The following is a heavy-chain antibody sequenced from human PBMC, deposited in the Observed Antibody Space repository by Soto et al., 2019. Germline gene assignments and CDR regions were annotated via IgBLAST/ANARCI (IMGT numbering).Heavy chain of an antibody. V-gene: IGHV1-69*11. CDR2: IVPSLDTT. CDR3: ARWPQPRYTADPYAVDV. D-gene: IGHD3-16*02. J-gene: IGHJ6*02. Sequence: QVHLVQSGTEVKKPGSSVKVSCKASGGTFSSSGFSWVRQAPGQGLEWMGMIVPSLDTTNYAQKFQARVTITADEVTSRANMELRSVRSEDKAVYYCARWPQPRYTADPYAVDVWGQGTRVIVSS. CDR1: GGTFSSSG.